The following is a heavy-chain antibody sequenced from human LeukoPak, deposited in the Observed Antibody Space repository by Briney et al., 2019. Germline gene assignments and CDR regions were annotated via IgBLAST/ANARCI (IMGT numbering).Heavy chain of an antibody. CDR2: IGGSGGNI. J-gene: IGHJ3*02. CDR3: AKSVRGVLGNAFDI. Sequence: GGSLRLSCAASGFTFSNYDMGWVRQAPGKGLEWVSTIGGSGGNIHYADSVKGRFTLSRDNSKNTLYLQMNSLRAEDTALYYCAKSVRGVLGNAFDIWGQGTTVTVSS. D-gene: IGHD3-10*01. CDR1: GFTFSNYD. V-gene: IGHV3-23*01.